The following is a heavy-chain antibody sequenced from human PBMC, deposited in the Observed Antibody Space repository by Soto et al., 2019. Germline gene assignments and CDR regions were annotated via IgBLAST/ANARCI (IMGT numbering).Heavy chain of an antibody. Sequence: SETLSLTCTVSGGSISISDYYWGWFRQPPGKGLEWIGCTYYSGFTYYNPSLKSRVTISIDTSKNQFSLRLSSVTAADTAVYYCARDRRLVGSADFWGQGTLVTVSS. CDR2: TYYSGFT. V-gene: IGHV4-39*02. J-gene: IGHJ4*02. D-gene: IGHD2-8*02. CDR1: GGSISISDYY. CDR3: ARDRRLVGSADF.